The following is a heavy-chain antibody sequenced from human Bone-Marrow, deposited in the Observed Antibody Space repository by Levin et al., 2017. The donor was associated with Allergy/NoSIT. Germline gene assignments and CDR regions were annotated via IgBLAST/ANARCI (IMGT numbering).Heavy chain of an antibody. V-gene: IGHV3-30*18. J-gene: IGHJ4*02. CDR1: GFSFRTYH. CDR2: ISYDGSKK. D-gene: IGHD1-26*01. Sequence: PGESLKISCAASGFSFRTYHMHWVRQAPGKGLEWVAQISYDGSKKYYGDSVKGRFTISRDNSKNTLYLQMNSLRAEDTAVYYCAKDGGRYFDYWGQGTLVTVSS. CDR3: AKDGGRYFDY.